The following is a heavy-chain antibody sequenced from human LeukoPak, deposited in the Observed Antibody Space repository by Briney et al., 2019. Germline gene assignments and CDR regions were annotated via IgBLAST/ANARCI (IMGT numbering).Heavy chain of an antibody. J-gene: IGHJ4*02. CDR2: ISSSSSYI. CDR3: ARDPGYSSSWDY. Sequence: GGSRRPSGAASGLTFITYSRTWVRQPPGKGLGWVSSISSSSSYIYYADSVKGRFTISRDNAKNSLYLQMNSLRAEDTAVYYCARDPGYSSSWDYWGQGTLVTVSS. CDR1: GLTFITYS. V-gene: IGHV3-21*01. D-gene: IGHD6-13*01.